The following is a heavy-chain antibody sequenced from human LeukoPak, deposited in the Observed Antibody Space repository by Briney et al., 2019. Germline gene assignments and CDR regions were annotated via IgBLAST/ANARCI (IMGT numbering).Heavy chain of an antibody. CDR3: ARDPIGGYGGNRPFDY. Sequence: ASVKVSCKASGYTFTSYGITWVRQAPGQGLEWMGWISAYNGHTKYAQKFQGRVTMTTDTSTSTAYMELRSLRSDDTAVYYCARDPIGGYGGNRPFDYWGQGTLVTVSS. CDR2: ISAYNGHT. D-gene: IGHD4-23*01. J-gene: IGHJ4*02. CDR1: GYTFTSYG. V-gene: IGHV1-18*01.